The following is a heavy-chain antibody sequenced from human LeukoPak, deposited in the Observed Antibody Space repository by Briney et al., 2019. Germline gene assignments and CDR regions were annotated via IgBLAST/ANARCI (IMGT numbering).Heavy chain of an antibody. CDR2: IKQDGSEK. V-gene: IGHV3-7*01. CDR3: ARVYRSSSGYCFDY. CDR1: GFIYSSYW. D-gene: IGHD6-6*01. Sequence: GGSLSLSCAASGFIYSSYWMTWVRQAPGKGLGWVANIKQDGSEKYDVDSVKGRFTISRDNAQNSLYLQMNSLRGEDTAVYYCARVYRSSSGYCFDYWGQGTLVTVSS. J-gene: IGHJ4*02.